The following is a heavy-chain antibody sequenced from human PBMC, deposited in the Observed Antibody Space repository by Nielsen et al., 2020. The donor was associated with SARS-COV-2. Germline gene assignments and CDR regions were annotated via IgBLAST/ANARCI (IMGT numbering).Heavy chain of an antibody. Sequence: GESLKISCAASGFAFSSYSMHWVRQAPGKGLESVTFISNDGGNKYYADSVKGRFTISRDNSKNTLYLQMNSLRAEDTAVYYCARDGLWFGELNWFDPWGQGTLVTVSS. CDR1: GFAFSSYS. V-gene: IGHV3-30-3*01. CDR2: ISNDGGNK. J-gene: IGHJ5*02. CDR3: ARDGLWFGELNWFDP. D-gene: IGHD3-10*01.